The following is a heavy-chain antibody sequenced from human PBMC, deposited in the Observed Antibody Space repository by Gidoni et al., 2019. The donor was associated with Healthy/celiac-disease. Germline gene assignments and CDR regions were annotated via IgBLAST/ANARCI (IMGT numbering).Heavy chain of an antibody. CDR3: AREVYGGNHNWFDP. V-gene: IGHV3-33*01. Sequence: QVQLVESGGGVVQPGRSLRLSCAASGFTFSSYGMHWVRQAPGKGLDWVAVIWYDGSNKYYADSVKGRFTISRDNSKKTLYLQMNSLRAEDTAVYYCAREVYGGNHNWFDPWGQGTLVTVSS. CDR2: IWYDGSNK. J-gene: IGHJ5*02. CDR1: GFTFSSYG. D-gene: IGHD2-15*01.